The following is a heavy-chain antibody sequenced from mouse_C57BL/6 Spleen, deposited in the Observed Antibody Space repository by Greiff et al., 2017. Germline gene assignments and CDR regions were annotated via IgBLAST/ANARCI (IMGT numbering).Heavy chain of an antibody. CDR1: GFTFSDYG. D-gene: IGHD2-3*01. CDR2: ISSGSSTI. CDR3: ARNGYYWFAY. J-gene: IGHJ3*01. V-gene: IGHV5-17*01. Sequence: EVQLVESGGGLVKPGGSLKLSCAASGFTFSDYGMHWVRQAPEKGLEWVAYISSGSSTIYYADTVKGRFTISRDNAKNTLFLQMTSLRSEDPAMYYCARNGYYWFAYWGQGTLVTVSA.